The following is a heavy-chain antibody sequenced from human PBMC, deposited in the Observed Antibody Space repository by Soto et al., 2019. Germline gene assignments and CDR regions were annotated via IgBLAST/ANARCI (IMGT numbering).Heavy chain of an antibody. CDR2: IYYSGST. J-gene: IGHJ4*02. CDR1: GGSISSYY. CDR3: ARADRRDGYNFGY. V-gene: IGHV4-59*12. D-gene: IGHD5-12*01. Sequence: SETLSLTCTVSGGSISSYYWSWIRQPPGKGLEWIGYIYYSGSTNYNPSLKSRVTISVDTSKNQFSLKLSSVTAADTAVYYCARADRRDGYNFGYWGQGTLVTVSS.